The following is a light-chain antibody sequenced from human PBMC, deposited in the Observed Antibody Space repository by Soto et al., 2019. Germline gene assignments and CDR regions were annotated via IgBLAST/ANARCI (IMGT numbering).Light chain of an antibody. J-gene: IGLJ2*01. CDR1: SSNIGSNT. Sequence: QLVLTQPPSASGTPGQRVTISCSGSSSNIGSNTVNWYQQLPGTAPKLLIYNNNQRPSGVPDRFSGSKSGTSASLAISGLQSEDEADYYCAAWDDSLVVFGGGTKLTVL. CDR3: AAWDDSLVV. V-gene: IGLV1-44*01. CDR2: NNN.